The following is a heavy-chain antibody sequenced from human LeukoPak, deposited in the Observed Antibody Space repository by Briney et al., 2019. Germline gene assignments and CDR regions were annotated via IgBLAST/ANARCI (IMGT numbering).Heavy chain of an antibody. J-gene: IGHJ4*02. CDR3: ARHALDILTGYYLPFDY. Sequence: PSETLSLTCTVSGGSISSSSYYWGWIRQLPGKGLEWIGSIYYSGSTYYNPSLKSRVTISVDTSKNQFSLKLSSVTAADTAVYYCARHALDILTGYYLPFDYWGRGTLVTVSS. CDR1: GGSISSSSYY. D-gene: IGHD3-9*01. V-gene: IGHV4-39*01. CDR2: IYYSGST.